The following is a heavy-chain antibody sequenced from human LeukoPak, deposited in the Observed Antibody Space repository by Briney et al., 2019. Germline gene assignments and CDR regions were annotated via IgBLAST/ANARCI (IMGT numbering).Heavy chain of an antibody. Sequence: GGSLRLSCAASGFTFSSYAMRWVRQAPGKGLEWVAVISYDGSNKYYADSVKGRFTISRDNSKNTLYLQMNSLRAEDTAVYYCARGGPRYYFDYWGQGTLVTVSS. V-gene: IGHV3-30-3*01. CDR1: GFTFSSYA. CDR2: ISYDGSNK. J-gene: IGHJ4*02. CDR3: ARGGPRYYFDY.